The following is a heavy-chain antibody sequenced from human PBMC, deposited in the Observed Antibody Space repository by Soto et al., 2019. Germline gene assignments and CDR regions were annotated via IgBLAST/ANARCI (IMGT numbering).Heavy chain of an antibody. CDR3: AKDQSGWLASLFDY. J-gene: IGHJ4*02. CDR2: ISWNSGSI. Sequence: EVQLVESGGGLVQPGRSLRLSCAASGFTFDDYAMHWVRQAPGKGLEWVSGISWNSGSICYADSVKGRFTISRDNAKNSLYLQMNSLRAEDTALYYCAKDQSGWLASLFDYWGQGTLVTVSS. CDR1: GFTFDDYA. D-gene: IGHD6-19*01. V-gene: IGHV3-9*01.